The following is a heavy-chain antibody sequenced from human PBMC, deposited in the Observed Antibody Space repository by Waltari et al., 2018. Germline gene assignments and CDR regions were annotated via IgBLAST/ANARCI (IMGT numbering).Heavy chain of an antibody. Sequence: QMQLVQSGPEVKKPGTSVKVSCKASGFTFTSSAMQWVRQARGQRLEWIGWLVGGSGNTNYAKKFQERVTITRDMSTSTAYMELRSLRSEDTAVYYCAADPHIVVVPAAMSYWGQGTLVTVSS. CDR2: LVGGSGNT. J-gene: IGHJ4*02. V-gene: IGHV1-58*02. D-gene: IGHD2-2*01. CDR3: AADPHIVVVPAAMSY. CDR1: GFTFTSSA.